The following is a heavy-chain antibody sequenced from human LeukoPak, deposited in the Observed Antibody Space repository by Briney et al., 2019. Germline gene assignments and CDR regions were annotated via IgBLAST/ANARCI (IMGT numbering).Heavy chain of an antibody. J-gene: IGHJ4*02. CDR3: ARGLDYDSSGLAGAR. CDR1: GYTFTSYG. Sequence: ASVKVSCKASGYTFTSYGISWVRQAPGQGLERMGWISAYNGNTNYAQKLQGRVTMTTDTSTSTAYMELRSLRSDDTAVYYCARGLDYDSSGLAGARWGQGTLVTVSS. V-gene: IGHV1-18*01. D-gene: IGHD3-22*01. CDR2: ISAYNGNT.